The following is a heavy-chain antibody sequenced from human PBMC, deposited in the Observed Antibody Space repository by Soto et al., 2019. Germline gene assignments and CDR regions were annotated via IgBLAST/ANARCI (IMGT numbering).Heavy chain of an antibody. Sequence: GESLKISCKGSGYSFISYWISWVRQMPGKGLEWMGRIDPSDSYTNYSPSFQGHVTISADKSISTAYLQWSSLKASDTAMYYCASRVRRLQSGGDFDYWGQGTLVTVSS. J-gene: IGHJ4*02. D-gene: IGHD2-21*01. CDR3: ASRVRRLQSGGDFDY. CDR2: IDPSDSYT. CDR1: GYSFISYW. V-gene: IGHV5-10-1*01.